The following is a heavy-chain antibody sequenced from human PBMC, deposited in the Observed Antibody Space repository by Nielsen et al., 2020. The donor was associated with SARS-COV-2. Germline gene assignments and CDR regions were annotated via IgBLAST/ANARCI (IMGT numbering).Heavy chain of an antibody. V-gene: IGHV1-2*02. CDR2: ISAYNGNT. CDR3: ARDPRRITMVRGVIPPDY. D-gene: IGHD3-10*01. J-gene: IGHJ4*02. Sequence: WVRQAPGQGLEWMGWISAYNGNTNYAQKFQGRVTMTRDTSISTAYMELSRLRSDDTAVYYCARDPRRITMVRGVIPPDYWGQGTLVTVSS.